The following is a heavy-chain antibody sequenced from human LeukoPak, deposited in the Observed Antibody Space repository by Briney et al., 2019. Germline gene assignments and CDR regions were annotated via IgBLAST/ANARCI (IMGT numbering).Heavy chain of an antibody. CDR1: GFTFSSYE. CDR2: ISSSGSTT. CDR3: AREASYYNLYYDY. V-gene: IGHV3-48*03. D-gene: IGHD3-3*01. Sequence: GGSLRLSCAASGFTFSSYEMNWVRQAPGKGLEWVSYISSSGSTTYYADFVKGRVTISRDNAKNSLYLQMNSLRAEDTAVYYCAREASYYNLYYDYWGQGSLVAVSS. J-gene: IGHJ4*02.